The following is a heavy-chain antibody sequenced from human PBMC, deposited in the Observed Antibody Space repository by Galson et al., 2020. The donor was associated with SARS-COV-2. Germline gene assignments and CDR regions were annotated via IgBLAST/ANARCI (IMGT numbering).Heavy chain of an antibody. CDR1: GYSFPSYW. J-gene: IGHJ4*02. V-gene: IGHV5-51*01. Sequence: KIGESLKISCRGSGYSFPSYWIGWVRQMPGKGLEWMGIIYAGNSDTRYSPSFQGQVTISADKSSSTAYLQWSSLKASDTAMYYCARQGDSSGWSYDSWGQGTLVTVSS. CDR3: ARQGDSSGWSYDS. D-gene: IGHD6-19*01. CDR2: IYAGNSDT.